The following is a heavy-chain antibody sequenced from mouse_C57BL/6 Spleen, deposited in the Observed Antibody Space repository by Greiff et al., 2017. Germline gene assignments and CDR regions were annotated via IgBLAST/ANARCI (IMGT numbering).Heavy chain of an antibody. CDR3: ARGGGGYAMDY. CDR1: GFTFTNSY. J-gene: IGHJ4*01. CDR2: IDPANGST. Sequence: EVQLQESVAELVKPGASVKLSCTASGFTFTNSYMHWVKQRPEQGLEWIGSIDPANGSTNYAPKFKGKATITADTSSNTAYLQSSSLTSEDTAIYYCARGGGGYAMDYWGQGTTVTVSS. V-gene: IGHV14-3*01.